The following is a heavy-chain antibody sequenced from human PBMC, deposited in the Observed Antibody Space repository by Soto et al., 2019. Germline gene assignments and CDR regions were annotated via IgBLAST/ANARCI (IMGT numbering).Heavy chain of an antibody. D-gene: IGHD1-26*01. CDR1: GSSIRTENDY. J-gene: IGHJ4*02. Sequence: SATLSHTCTVPGSSIRTENDYWAWIRQPPGKGLEWIGSIYYGGTTFYNPSLWSRVTISADTSKNQFSLRRSSVTDADTALYYCARRAPRSVSPPWGQGVLVT. CDR3: ARRAPRSVSPP. CDR2: IYYGGTT. V-gene: IGHV4-39*01.